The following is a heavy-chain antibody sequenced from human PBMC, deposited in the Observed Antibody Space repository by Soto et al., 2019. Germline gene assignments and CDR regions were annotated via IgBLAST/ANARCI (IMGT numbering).Heavy chain of an antibody. D-gene: IGHD3-22*01. J-gene: IGHJ4*02. CDR3: ARGRYLDSSDYWVANLPFDH. Sequence: EVQLLESGGALVQPGGSLRLSCAASGFTFNSYVMTWVRQAPGEGLEWVSSISRSGRGSAYYADSVKARFTISRDNSENTLFLQMNNLRDEDTALYYCARGRYLDSSDYWVANLPFDHWGLGTLVTVSS. CDR1: GFTFNSYV. CDR2: ISRSGRGSA. V-gene: IGHV3-23*01.